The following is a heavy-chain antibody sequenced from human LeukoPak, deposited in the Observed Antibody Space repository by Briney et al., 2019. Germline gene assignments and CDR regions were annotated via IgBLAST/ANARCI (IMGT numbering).Heavy chain of an antibody. Sequence: ASVKVSCKASGYTFTSYGISWSRQAPGQGLEWMGWISGYNGNTKYAPKLQDRVTMTTDTSTTTAYMEVRSLTSDDTAVYYCARGSAMAQKQLVRHFDSWGQGTLVIVSS. CDR2: ISGYNGNT. D-gene: IGHD6-6*01. V-gene: IGHV1-18*01. CDR1: GYTFTSYG. CDR3: ARGSAMAQKQLVRHFDS. J-gene: IGHJ4*02.